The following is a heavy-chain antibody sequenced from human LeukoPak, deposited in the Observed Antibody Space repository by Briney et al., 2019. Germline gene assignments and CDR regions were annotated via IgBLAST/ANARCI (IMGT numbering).Heavy chain of an antibody. J-gene: IGHJ4*02. CDR1: GGSISSYY. CDR3: ARTAIGGELIPAYYFDY. V-gene: IGHV4-59*01. Sequence: SETLSLTCTVSGGSISSYYWSWIQQPPGKGLEWIGYIYYSGSTNYNPSLKSRVTISVDTSKNQFSLKLSSVTAADTAVYYCARTAIGGELIPAYYFDYWGQGTLVTVSS. D-gene: IGHD1-26*01. CDR2: IYYSGST.